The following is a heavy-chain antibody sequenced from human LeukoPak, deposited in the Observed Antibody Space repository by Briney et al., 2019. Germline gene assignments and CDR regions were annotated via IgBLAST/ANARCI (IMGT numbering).Heavy chain of an antibody. CDR1: GYTFTGYY. J-gene: IGHJ5*02. CDR3: ATQATSGWHFS. CDR2: INPNSGGT. V-gene: IGHV1-2*02. Sequence: ASVKVSCKASGYTFTGYYMHWVRQAPGQGPEWMGWINPNSGGTNYAQKFQGRVTMTRDTSLSTVYMELSRLRSDDTAVYYCATQATSGWHFSWGQGTLVTVSP. D-gene: IGHD6-19*01.